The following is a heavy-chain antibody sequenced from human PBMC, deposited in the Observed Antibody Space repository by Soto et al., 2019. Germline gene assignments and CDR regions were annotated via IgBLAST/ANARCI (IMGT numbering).Heavy chain of an antibody. V-gene: IGHV5-51*01. CDR1: GYGISIHW. J-gene: IGHJ3*02. Sequence: GESKKICSKGAGYGISIHWVAWLRQMPGKGLEWVGFIYPGNSNTMYSPSFQGHVTISADTALSTTYLQWDTLKPSDTAMYFFACYSNCNGGNCPMGGFDMWGQGTMVTVSS. CDR2: IYPGNSNT. CDR3: ACYSNCNGGNCPMGGFDM. D-gene: IGHD2-15*01.